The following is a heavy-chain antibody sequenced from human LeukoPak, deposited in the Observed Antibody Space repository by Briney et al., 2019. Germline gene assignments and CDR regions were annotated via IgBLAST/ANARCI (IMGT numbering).Heavy chain of an antibody. D-gene: IGHD3-10*01. CDR3: ARISLWFGELIPHYFDY. J-gene: IGHJ4*02. CDR2: IYYSGST. Sequence: SETLSLTCTVSGGSISSSSYYWGWIRQPPGKGLEWIGSIYYSGSTYYNPSLKSRVTISVDTSKNQFSLKLSSVTAADTAVYYCARISLWFGELIPHYFDYWGQGTLVTVSS. V-gene: IGHV4-39*01. CDR1: GGSISSSSYY.